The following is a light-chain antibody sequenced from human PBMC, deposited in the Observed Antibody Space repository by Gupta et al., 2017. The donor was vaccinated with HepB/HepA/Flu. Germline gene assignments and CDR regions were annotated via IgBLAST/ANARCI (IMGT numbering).Light chain of an antibody. CDR1: QSVSSN. V-gene: IGKV3-15*01. J-gene: IGKJ1*01. CDR3: QQYKNWPPWT. Sequence: EIVMTQSPATLSVSTGERATLSCRASQSVSSNLAWYQQKPGHAPRLLIYGASTRDTGIPARFSGSGSGTEFTLTISSLQSEDFAVYYCQQYKNWPPWTFGQGTKVEIK. CDR2: GAS.